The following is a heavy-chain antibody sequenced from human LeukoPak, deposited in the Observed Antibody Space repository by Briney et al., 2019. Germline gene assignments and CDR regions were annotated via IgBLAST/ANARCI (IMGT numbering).Heavy chain of an antibody. CDR1: GGSISSGDYY. J-gene: IGHJ4*02. Sequence: SQTLPLTCTVSGGSISSGDYYWSWIRQPPGKGLEWIGYIYYSGSTYYNPSLKSRVTISVDTSKNQFSLKLSSVTAADTAVYYCARGGRYQLLETDYWGQGTLVTVSS. V-gene: IGHV4-30-4*08. CDR2: IYYSGST. D-gene: IGHD2-2*01. CDR3: ARGGRYQLLETDY.